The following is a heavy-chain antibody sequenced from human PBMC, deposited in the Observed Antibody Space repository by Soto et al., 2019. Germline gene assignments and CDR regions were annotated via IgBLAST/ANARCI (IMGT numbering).Heavy chain of an antibody. D-gene: IGHD1-20*01. CDR1: GGSFSGYY. J-gene: IGHJ4*02. CDR3: ARGRTLITGTSLDY. CDR2: INRSGST. Sequence: SETLSLTCAVYGGSFSGYYWTWIRQPPGKGLEWIGEINRSGSTNYKPSLRGRATISVDTSKNQVSLKVSSVTAADTAVYYCARGRTLITGTSLDYWGQGTMVTVYS. V-gene: IGHV4-34*01.